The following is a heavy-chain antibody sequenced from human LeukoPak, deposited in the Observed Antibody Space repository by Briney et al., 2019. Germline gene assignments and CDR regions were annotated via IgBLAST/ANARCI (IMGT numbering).Heavy chain of an antibody. CDR1: GFTFSSYA. J-gene: IGHJ3*02. Sequence: GGSLRLSCAASGFTFSSYAMSWVRPAPGKGLEGVSAISVGGGSTYYADSVKGRFTISRDNSKNTLHLQINSLRAEDTAVYYCAKDLPGAAFDIWGQGTMVTVSS. V-gene: IGHV3-23*01. CDR2: ISVGGGST. CDR3: AKDLPGAAFDI. D-gene: IGHD1-14*01.